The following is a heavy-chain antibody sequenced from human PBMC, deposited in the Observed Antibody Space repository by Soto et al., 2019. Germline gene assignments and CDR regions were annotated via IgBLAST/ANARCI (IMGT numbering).Heavy chain of an antibody. J-gene: IGHJ4*02. V-gene: IGHV3-23*01. D-gene: IGHD3-22*01. CDR2: ISGSGGST. CDR3: ANGRYYYDSSAYSAY. Sequence: EVQLLESGGGLVQPGGSLRLSCAASGFTFSSYDMSWVRQAPGKGLEWVSAISGSGGSTYCADSVKGRFTISRDNSKNPLHLQMNSLRAEDTAVYSCANGRYYYDSSAYSAYWGQGTLVTVSS. CDR1: GFTFSSYD.